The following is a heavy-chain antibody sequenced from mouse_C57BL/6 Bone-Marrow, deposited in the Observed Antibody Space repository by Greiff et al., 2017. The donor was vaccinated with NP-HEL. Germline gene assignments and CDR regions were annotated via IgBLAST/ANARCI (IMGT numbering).Heavy chain of an antibody. J-gene: IGHJ4*01. D-gene: IGHD2-2*01. CDR1: GFTFSSYA. CDR2: ISSGGDYI. CDR3: TRGGYYCAMDY. V-gene: IGHV5-9-1*02. Sequence: EVKLVESGEGLVKPGGSLKLSCAASGFTFSSYAMSWVRQTPEKRLEWVAYISSGGDYIYYADTVKGRFTISRDNARNTLYLQMSSLQSEDTAMYYFTRGGYYCAMDYWGQGTSVTVSS.